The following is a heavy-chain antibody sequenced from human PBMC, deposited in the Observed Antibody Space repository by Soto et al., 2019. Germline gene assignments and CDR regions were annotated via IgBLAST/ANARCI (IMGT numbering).Heavy chain of an antibody. D-gene: IGHD6-13*01. CDR2: INAGNGNT. V-gene: IGHV1-3*01. CDR1: GYTFISYA. Sequence: RASVNVSCKASGYTFISYAMHWVRQAPGQRLEWMGWINAGNGNTKYSQKFQGRVTITRDTSASTAYMELSSLRSEDTAVYYCARGPIAAAGDYWGQGTLVTVSS. CDR3: ARGPIAAAGDY. J-gene: IGHJ4*02.